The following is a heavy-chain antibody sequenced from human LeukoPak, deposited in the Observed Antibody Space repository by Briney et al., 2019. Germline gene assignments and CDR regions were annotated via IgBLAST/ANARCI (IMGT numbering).Heavy chain of an antibody. J-gene: IGHJ4*02. CDR2: VYHSGAE. V-gene: IGHV4-39*07. Sequence: SETLSLTCTVSGGSISSSSYYWGWIRQSPGEGGKGLEWIASVYHSGAEYVNPSLKSRVTPSVDTSKSQFYLTLTSVTAADTAVYFCARASFASGSYYFDLWGPGTLITVSS. CDR1: GGSISSSSYY. CDR3: ARASFASGSYYFDL. D-gene: IGHD3-10*01.